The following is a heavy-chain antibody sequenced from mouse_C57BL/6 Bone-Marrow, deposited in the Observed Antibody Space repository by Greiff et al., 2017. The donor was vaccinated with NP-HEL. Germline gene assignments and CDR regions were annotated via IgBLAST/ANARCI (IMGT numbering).Heavy chain of an antibody. CDR2: FNPGSGGT. Sequence: QVQLQQSGAELVRPGTSVKVSCKASGYAFTNYLIEWVKQRPGQGLEWIGVFNPGSGGTNYNEKFKGKATLTADKSSSTAYMQLSSLTSEDSAVYFCARAAMDYWGQGTSVTVSS. J-gene: IGHJ4*01. CDR3: ARAAMDY. V-gene: IGHV1-54*01. CDR1: GYAFTNYL.